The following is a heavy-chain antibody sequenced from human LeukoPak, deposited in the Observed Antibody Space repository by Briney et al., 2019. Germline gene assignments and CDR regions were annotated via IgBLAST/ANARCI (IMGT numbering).Heavy chain of an antibody. CDR1: GYTFTGYY. Sequence: ASVKISCKACGYTFTGYYMHWVRQAPGQGLEWMGWINPNSGGTNYAQKFQGRVTMTRDTSISTAYMELSRLRSDDTAVYYCASAPYGSGSYSVDYWGQGTLVTVSS. CDR3: ASAPYGSGSYSVDY. CDR2: INPNSGGT. D-gene: IGHD3-10*01. V-gene: IGHV1-2*02. J-gene: IGHJ4*02.